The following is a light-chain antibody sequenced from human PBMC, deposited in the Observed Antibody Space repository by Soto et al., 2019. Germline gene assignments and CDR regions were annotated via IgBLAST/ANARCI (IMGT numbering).Light chain of an antibody. J-gene: IGKJ4*01. CDR3: HQFNSYPLT. V-gene: IGKV1-9*01. CDR1: QGISSY. Sequence: DIQLTQSPSFLSASVGDRVTITCRASQGISSYLAWYQQKPGKAPKLLIYAASTLQSGVPSRFSGSGSGTEFTLTISSLQPEDFATYYCHQFNSYPLTFDGGTKVEIK. CDR2: AAS.